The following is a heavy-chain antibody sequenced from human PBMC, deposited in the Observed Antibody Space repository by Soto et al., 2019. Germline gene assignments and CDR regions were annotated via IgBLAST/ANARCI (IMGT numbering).Heavy chain of an antibody. CDR3: VRDGSTSWYSYDYHGMDV. V-gene: IGHV3-7*05. CDR2: INLDGSEK. D-gene: IGHD5-18*01. Sequence: VQLVESGGGLVQSGGSLRLSCAASGFTFRIYWLSWVRQVPGKGLEWVANINLDGSEKNYVDSVKGRFTISRDNATNSLYLHMSSLRAEDTALYYCVRDGSTSWYSYDYHGMDVWGQGTTVTVSS. J-gene: IGHJ6*02. CDR1: GFTFRIYW.